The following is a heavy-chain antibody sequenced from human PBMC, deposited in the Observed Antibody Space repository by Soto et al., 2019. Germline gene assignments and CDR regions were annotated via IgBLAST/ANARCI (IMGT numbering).Heavy chain of an antibody. Sequence: QVRLRESGPQVVKPSATLSLNCNVSGGAFRSYFWSWIRQSPGKGLEWIGNIHSSGRSNYNPSFKSRGSMSIDPSKNQFSVRLTSVTPADTAVYYCARDGPFDPWGQGILVTVSS. V-gene: IGHV4-59*01. CDR1: GGAFRSYF. J-gene: IGHJ5*02. CDR3: ARDGPFDP. CDR2: IHSSGRS.